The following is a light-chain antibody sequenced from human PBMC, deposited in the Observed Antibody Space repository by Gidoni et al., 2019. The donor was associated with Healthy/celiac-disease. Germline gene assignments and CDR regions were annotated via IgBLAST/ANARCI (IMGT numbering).Light chain of an antibody. V-gene: IGKV4-1*01. CDR3: QQYYSTPPT. CDR1: QSVLYSSNNKNY. J-gene: IGKJ1*01. CDR2: WAS. Sequence: DIVMTQSPDSLAVSLGERATINCKSSQSVLYSSNNKNYLAWYQQKPGQPPKLLIYWASTRESGVPDRFRGSGSGTDFTLTINSLQAEDVAVYYCQQYYSTPPTFGQGTKVEIK.